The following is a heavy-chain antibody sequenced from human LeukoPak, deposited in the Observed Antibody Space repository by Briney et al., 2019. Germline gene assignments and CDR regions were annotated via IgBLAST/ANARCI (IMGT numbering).Heavy chain of an antibody. D-gene: IGHD6-19*01. Sequence: SETLSLTCTVSGGSTDGYHWNWIRQPAGKGLEWIGRIYISGSTNYNPPLESRVIMSIDTSKNQFSLNLSSATAADTAVYFCARGGIAVAVDYWGQGTLVTVSS. CDR1: GGSTDGYH. V-gene: IGHV4-4*07. CDR2: IYISGST. CDR3: ARGGIAVAVDY. J-gene: IGHJ4*02.